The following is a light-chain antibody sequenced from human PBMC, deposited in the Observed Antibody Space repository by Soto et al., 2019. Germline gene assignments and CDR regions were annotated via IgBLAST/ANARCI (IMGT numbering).Light chain of an antibody. V-gene: IGLV2-8*01. Sequence: QSALSHPPSASGSPGQSVTISCTGTSSDVGGYNYVSWYQQHPGKAPKLMIYEVSKRPSGVPDRFSGSKSGNTASLTVSGLQAEDDSDSYCSSYAGSNNVVFGGGTKLTVL. J-gene: IGLJ2*01. CDR1: SSDVGGYNY. CDR2: EVS. CDR3: SSYAGSNNVV.